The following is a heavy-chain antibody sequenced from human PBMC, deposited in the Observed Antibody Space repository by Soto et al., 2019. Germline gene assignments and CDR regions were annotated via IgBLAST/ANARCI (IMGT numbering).Heavy chain of an antibody. CDR1: GFTFSSYA. CDR2: LSDSGVSP. J-gene: IGHJ6*02. V-gene: IGHV3-23*01. Sequence: EVQLLESGGGLVQPGGSLRLSCAASGFTFSSYAMSWVRQAPGKGLEWVSALSDSGVSPYYADSVKGRFTISRDNSKNTLYLQMDSLRVEDTALYYCAKVTSDSYGRNYGMDVWGQGTTVTVSS. CDR3: AKVTSDSYGRNYGMDV. D-gene: IGHD5-18*01.